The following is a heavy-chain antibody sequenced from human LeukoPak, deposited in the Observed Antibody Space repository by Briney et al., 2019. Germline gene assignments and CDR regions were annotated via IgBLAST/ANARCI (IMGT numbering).Heavy chain of an antibody. CDR2: ISYDGSNK. V-gene: IGHV3-30*18. CDR1: GFTFSSYG. CDR3: AKGRGGSGYWASDY. J-gene: IGHJ4*02. D-gene: IGHD3-22*01. Sequence: GGSLRLSCAASGFTFSSYGMHWVRQAPGKGLEWVAVISYDGSNKYYADSVKGRFTISRDNSKNTLYLQMNSLRAEDTAVYHCAKGRGGSGYWASDYWGRGTLVTVSS.